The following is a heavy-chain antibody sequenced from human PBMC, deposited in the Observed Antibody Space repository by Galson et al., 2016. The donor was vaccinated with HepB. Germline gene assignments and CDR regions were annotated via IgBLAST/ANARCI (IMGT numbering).Heavy chain of an antibody. D-gene: IGHD1-26*01. CDR2: TYVRGHT. CDR1: GDSINSDIYY. J-gene: IGHJ4*02. CDR3: ARVAPPSLVRPRWESRDD. V-gene: IGHV4-61*09. Sequence: TLSLTCSVSGDSINSDIYYWNWIRQPAGKGLEWIGHTYVRGHTNYNPSFKTPVTISIDTSKRQISLELKSVTFADTAVYYCARVAPPSLVRPRWESRDDWGRGILVTVSS.